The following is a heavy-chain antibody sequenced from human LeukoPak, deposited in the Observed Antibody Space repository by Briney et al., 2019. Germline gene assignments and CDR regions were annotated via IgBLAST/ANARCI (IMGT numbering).Heavy chain of an antibody. D-gene: IGHD6-13*01. Sequence: GGSLRLSCAASGFTFRNLGMHWVRQAPGKGLEWVAFIRYDGSNKYYADSVKGRFTISRDNSKNTLYLQMNSLRAEDTAVYYCARSGRGSSSFYRHENWYFDLWGRGTLVTVSS. CDR2: IRYDGSNK. J-gene: IGHJ2*01. CDR3: ARSGRGSSSFYRHENWYFDL. CDR1: GFTFRNLG. V-gene: IGHV3-30*02.